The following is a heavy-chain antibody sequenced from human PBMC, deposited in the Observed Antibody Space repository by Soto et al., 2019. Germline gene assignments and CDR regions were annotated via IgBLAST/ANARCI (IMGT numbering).Heavy chain of an antibody. D-gene: IGHD2-2*01. V-gene: IGHV4-31*03. CDR2: IYYSGST. J-gene: IGHJ5*02. Sequence: PSETLSLTCTVSGGSISSGGYYWSWIRQHPGKGLEWIGYIYYSGSTYYNPSLKSRVTISVDTSKNQFSLKLSSVTAADTAVYYCARERRGDIVVLPAAPRWLDPWGQGTLVTVYS. CDR3: ARERRGDIVVLPAAPRWLDP. CDR1: GGSISSGGYY.